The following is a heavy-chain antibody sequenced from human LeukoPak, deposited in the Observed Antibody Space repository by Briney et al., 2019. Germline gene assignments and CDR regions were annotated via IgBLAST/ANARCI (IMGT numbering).Heavy chain of an antibody. D-gene: IGHD5/OR15-5a*01. CDR3: AKRNSFWFFEN. J-gene: IGHJ4*02. Sequence: PGGSLRLSCEAAGFMFNDYWMSWVRQDPGKGLEWVANINEDGSETDYADSRKGRFTISRDNAHKSVYLEMDSLRGDDTGVYFCAKRNSFWFFENWGQGALVTVSS. CDR1: GFMFNDYW. CDR2: INEDGSET. V-gene: IGHV3-7*01.